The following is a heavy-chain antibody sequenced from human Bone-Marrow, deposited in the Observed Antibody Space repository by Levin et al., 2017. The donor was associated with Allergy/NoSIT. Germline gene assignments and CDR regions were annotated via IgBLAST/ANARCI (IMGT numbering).Heavy chain of an antibody. CDR1: GFTFSNYW. CDR3: GRRLGDDGWSYDY. Sequence: PGGSLRLSCAASGFTFSNYWMSWVRQAPGKGLEWLAHIKQDGSDTYYLDSVKGRFTISKDNAKNSLYLHINSLRVEDTALYYCGRRLGDDGWSYDYWGQGTLVTVSS. CDR2: IKQDGSDT. D-gene: IGHD6-19*01. J-gene: IGHJ4*02. V-gene: IGHV3-7*01.